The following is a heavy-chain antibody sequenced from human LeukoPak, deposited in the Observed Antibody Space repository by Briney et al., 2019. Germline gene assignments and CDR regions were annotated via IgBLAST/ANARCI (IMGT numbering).Heavy chain of an antibody. V-gene: IGHV3-73*01. CDR2: IKTKANSYAT. D-gene: IGHD2-15*01. Sequence: GGSLKLSCAASGFTFGGSPMHWVRQASGKGLEWVGRIKTKANSYATAYAASVKGRFTISRDDSKNTAYLQMNSLKTEDTAVYYCTRLSNIHCSGGSCYFDYWGQGTLVTVSS. J-gene: IGHJ4*02. CDR1: GFTFGGSP. CDR3: TRLSNIHCSGGSCYFDY.